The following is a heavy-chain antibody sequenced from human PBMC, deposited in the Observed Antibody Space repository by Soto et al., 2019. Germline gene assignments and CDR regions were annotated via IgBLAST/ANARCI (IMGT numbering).Heavy chain of an antibody. V-gene: IGHV4-59*01. D-gene: IGHD2-21*01. Sequence: SETLSLTCTVSGVAMSDYYWTWIRQPPWKGLEWIGYVYQSGDTNYNPSLKSRVTMSMDASENQFSLTLTSVTAADTALYYCARVKKWAEFDYWGKGAMVTVSS. CDR2: VYQSGDT. CDR3: ARVKKWAEFDY. J-gene: IGHJ4*02. CDR1: GVAMSDYY.